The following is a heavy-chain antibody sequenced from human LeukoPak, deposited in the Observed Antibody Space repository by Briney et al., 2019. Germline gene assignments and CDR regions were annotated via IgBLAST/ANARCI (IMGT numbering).Heavy chain of an antibody. D-gene: IGHD3-9*01. CDR2: ISSSSSYI. V-gene: IGHV3-21*01. CDR1: GFTFSSYS. Sequence: GGSLRLSCAASGFTFSSYSMNWVRQAPGKGLEWVSSISSSSSYIYYADSVKGRFTISRDNAKNSLYLQMNSLRAEDTAVYYCARDPGMGYDILTGCLPYYYYYGMDVWGQGTTVTVSS. J-gene: IGHJ6*02. CDR3: ARDPGMGYDILTGCLPYYYYYGMDV.